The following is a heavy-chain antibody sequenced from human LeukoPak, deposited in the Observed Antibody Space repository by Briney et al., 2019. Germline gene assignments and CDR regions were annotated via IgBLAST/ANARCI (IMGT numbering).Heavy chain of an antibody. J-gene: IGHJ4*02. V-gene: IGHV4-34*01. CDR3: ARHLNAGSYPLDH. CDR1: DGSFSSYY. CDR2: INQSGST. D-gene: IGHD1-26*01. Sequence: SETLSLTCAVYDGSFSSYYWSWIRQPPGKGLEWIGEINQSGSTSYKPSLKSRVTISVDTSKNQFSLRLSSVTAADTAVYYCARHLNAGSYPLDHWGQGTLVTVSS.